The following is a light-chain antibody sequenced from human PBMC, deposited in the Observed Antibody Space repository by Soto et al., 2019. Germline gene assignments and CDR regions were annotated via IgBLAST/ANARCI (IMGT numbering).Light chain of an antibody. CDR1: QSISSY. CDR2: AAS. J-gene: IGKJ5*01. Sequence: DIQMTQSPSXLXXSXXXXXXXXCRASQSISSYLNWYQQKPGKAPKLLIYAASSLQSGVPSRFSGSGSGTDFTLTISSLQPEDFATYYCQQSYSTPITFGQGTRLEIK. CDR3: QQSYSTPIT. V-gene: IGKV1-39*01.